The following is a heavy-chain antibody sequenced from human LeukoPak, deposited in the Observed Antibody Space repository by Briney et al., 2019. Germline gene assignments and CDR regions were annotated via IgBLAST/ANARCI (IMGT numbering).Heavy chain of an antibody. V-gene: IGHV1-8*03. Sequence: GASVKVSCKASGYTFASYDINWVRQATGQGLEWMGWMNPNSGNTGYAQKFQGRVTITTNISTNTAYMELSSLRSEDTAVYYCARGQYTSSWYRGSRWFDPWGQGTLVTVSS. J-gene: IGHJ5*02. CDR1: GYTFASYD. D-gene: IGHD6-13*01. CDR2: MNPNSGNT. CDR3: ARGQYTSSWYRGSRWFDP.